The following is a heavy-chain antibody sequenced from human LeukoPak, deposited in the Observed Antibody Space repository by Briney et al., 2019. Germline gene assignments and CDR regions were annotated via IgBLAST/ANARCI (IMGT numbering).Heavy chain of an antibody. CDR1: GYTFTGYY. Sequence: ASVKVSCKASGYTFTGYYMHWVRQAPGQGLEWMGWINPNSGGTNYVQKFQGRVTMTRDTSLSTAYMELSRLRSDDTAVYYCARAIPNRNRQLLWDYYYYYGMDVWGQGTTVTVSS. CDR2: INPNSGGT. D-gene: IGHD2-2*01. CDR3: ARAIPNRNRQLLWDYYYYYGMDV. V-gene: IGHV1-2*02. J-gene: IGHJ6*02.